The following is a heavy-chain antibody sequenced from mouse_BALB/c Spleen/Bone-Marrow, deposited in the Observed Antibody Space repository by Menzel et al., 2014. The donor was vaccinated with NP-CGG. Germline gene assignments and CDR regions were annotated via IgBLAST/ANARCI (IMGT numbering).Heavy chain of an antibody. V-gene: IGHV7-3*02. CDR3: ARDYYGNIYAMDY. D-gene: IGHD1-1*01. Sequence: EVKVVESGGGLVQPGGSLRLSCATSGFTFTDYYMSWVRQPPGKALEWLGSIRNKSNGYTTEYSASMKGRFTISRDNSQSILYLQMNTLRAEDSATYYCARDYYGNIYAMDYWGQGTSVTVSS. CDR1: GFTFTDYY. J-gene: IGHJ4*01. CDR2: IRNKSNGYTT.